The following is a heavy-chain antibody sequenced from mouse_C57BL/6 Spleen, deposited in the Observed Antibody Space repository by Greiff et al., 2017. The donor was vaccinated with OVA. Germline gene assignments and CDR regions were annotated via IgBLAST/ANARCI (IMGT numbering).Heavy chain of an antibody. CDR2: IWTGGGT. CDR3: ARMSYDYDGPYWYFDV. V-gene: IGHV2-9-1*01. CDR1: GFSLTSYA. D-gene: IGHD2-4*01. J-gene: IGHJ1*03. Sequence: QVQLKESGPGLVAPSQSLSITCTVSGFSLTSYAISWVRQPPGKGLEWLGVIWTGGGTNYTSALKSRLSISKDNSKSQVFLKMNSLQTDDTARYYCARMSYDYDGPYWYFDVWGTGTTVTVSS.